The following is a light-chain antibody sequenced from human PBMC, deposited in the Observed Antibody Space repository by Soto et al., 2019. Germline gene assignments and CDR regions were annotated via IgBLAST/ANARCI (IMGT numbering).Light chain of an antibody. Sequence: DIQMTHSPSTLSASVGDRVTITCRASQNINRWLAWYQQKPGKGPMLLIYDASSLESGAPSRFSGSGSGTEFTLTISSLQPGDFATYYCQHYSRHRTFGQGTKVDI. CDR3: QHYSRHRT. J-gene: IGKJ1*01. CDR1: QNINRW. V-gene: IGKV1-5*01. CDR2: DAS.